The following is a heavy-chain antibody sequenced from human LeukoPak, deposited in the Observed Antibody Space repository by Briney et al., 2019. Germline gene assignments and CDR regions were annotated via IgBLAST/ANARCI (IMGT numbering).Heavy chain of an antibody. Sequence: GGSLRLFCAASGFTFSSYAMSWVRQAPGKGLEWVSAISGSGGSTYYADSVKGRFTISRDNSKNTLYLQMNSLRAEDTAVYYCAKGSGSGSYWGVYFDYWGQGTLVTVSS. D-gene: IGHD3-10*01. CDR2: ISGSGGST. J-gene: IGHJ4*02. CDR3: AKGSGSGSYWGVYFDY. CDR1: GFTFSSYA. V-gene: IGHV3-23*01.